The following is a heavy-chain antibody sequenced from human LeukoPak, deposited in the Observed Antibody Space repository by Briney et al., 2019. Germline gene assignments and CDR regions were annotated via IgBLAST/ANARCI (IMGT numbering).Heavy chain of an antibody. J-gene: IGHJ6*04. CDR2: INWNSGSI. CDR3: AELGITMIGGV. D-gene: IGHD3-10*02. CDR1: GFSFSTYW. V-gene: IGHV3-74*01. Sequence: GGSLRLSCAASGFSFSTYWMHWVRQAPGKGLEWVSGINWNSGSIGYADSVKGRFTISRDNAKNSLYLQMNGLRAEDTAVYYCAELGITMIGGVWGKGTTVTISS.